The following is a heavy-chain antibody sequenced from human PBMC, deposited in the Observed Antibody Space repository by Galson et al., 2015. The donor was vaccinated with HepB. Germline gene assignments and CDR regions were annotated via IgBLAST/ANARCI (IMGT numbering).Heavy chain of an antibody. CDR2: IIPIFGTA. V-gene: IGHV1-69*13. D-gene: IGHD2-2*02. CDR3: ARALGYCSSTSCYTMENYYGMDV. J-gene: IGHJ6*02. CDR1: GGTFSRYA. Sequence: SVKVSCKASGGTFSRYAISWVRQAPGQGLEWMGGIIPIFGTANYAQKFQGRVTITADESTSTAYMELSSLRSEDTAVYYCARALGYCSSTSCYTMENYYGMDVWGQGTTVTVSS.